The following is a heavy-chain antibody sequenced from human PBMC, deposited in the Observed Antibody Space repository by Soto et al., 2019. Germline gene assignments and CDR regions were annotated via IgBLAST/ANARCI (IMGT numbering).Heavy chain of an antibody. CDR3: ASYQGYSYGFGY. D-gene: IGHD5-18*01. V-gene: IGHV4-30-4*08. CDR2: IFYSGST. Sequence: SETLSLTCTVSGGSIRSGVYYWSWIRQHRGTGLDWIGNIFYSGSTYYNPSLKSRVTISVNTSKNQFSLKLSSVTAADTAVYYCASYQGYSYGFGYWGQGTMVTVSS. CDR1: GGSIRSGVYY. J-gene: IGHJ4*02.